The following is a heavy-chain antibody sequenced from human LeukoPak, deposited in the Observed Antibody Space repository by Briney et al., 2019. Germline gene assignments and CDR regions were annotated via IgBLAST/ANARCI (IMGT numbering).Heavy chain of an antibody. Sequence: GGSLRLSCAASEFTFKDYWMGWDRQAPGKGLEWVANIKLDGSERYYMDSVKGRFTVSRDNAKNSLYLQMNSLRVEDTAVYYCAREGRSSPVPRFESWGQGTLVTVSS. CDR2: IKLDGSER. V-gene: IGHV3-7*01. J-gene: IGHJ4*02. CDR3: AREGRSSPVPRFES. CDR1: EFTFKDYW.